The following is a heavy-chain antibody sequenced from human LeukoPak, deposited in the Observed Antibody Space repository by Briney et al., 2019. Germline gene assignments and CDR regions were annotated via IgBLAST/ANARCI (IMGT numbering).Heavy chain of an antibody. D-gene: IGHD3-22*01. V-gene: IGHV1-8*03. CDR3: ARGGDYYDSTTDY. CDR2: MNPNSGNT. Sequence: ASVKVSCKASGYTFTSYDINWVRQATGHGLEWMGWMNPNSGNTGYAQKFQGRVTITRNTSISTAYMELSSLRSEDTAVYYCARGGDYYDSTTDYWGQGTLVTVSS. J-gene: IGHJ4*02. CDR1: GYTFTSYD.